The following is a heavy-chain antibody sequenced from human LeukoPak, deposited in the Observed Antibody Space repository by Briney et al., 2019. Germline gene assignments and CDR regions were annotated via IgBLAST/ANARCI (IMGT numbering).Heavy chain of an antibody. J-gene: IGHJ6*03. CDR3: ARYIRGPNYYIDV. Sequence: SETLSLTCTASGGSLSSDYWSWIRQPPGKGLEWIGYVSYSGTTNYNPSLNSRLTISLDTSKNRFSLNLSSVAAADTAIYFCARYIRGPNYYIDVWGKGITVTVSS. D-gene: IGHD1-14*01. CDR2: VSYSGTT. CDR1: GGSLSSDY. V-gene: IGHV4-59*01.